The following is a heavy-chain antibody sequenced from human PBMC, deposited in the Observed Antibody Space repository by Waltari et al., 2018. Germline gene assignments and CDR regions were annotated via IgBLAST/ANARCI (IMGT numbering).Heavy chain of an antibody. J-gene: IGHJ6*02. CDR1: GFTFSSYA. CDR2: ISYDGSNK. CDR3: ARGKVPAGGDYYYGMDV. D-gene: IGHD2-2*01. Sequence: QVQLVESGGGVVQPGRSLRLSCAASGFTFSSYAMHWVRQAPGKGLEWVAVISYDGSNKYYADSVKGRFTISRDNSKNTLYLQMNSLRAEDTAVYYWARGKVPAGGDYYYGMDVWGQGTTVTVSS. V-gene: IGHV3-30*01.